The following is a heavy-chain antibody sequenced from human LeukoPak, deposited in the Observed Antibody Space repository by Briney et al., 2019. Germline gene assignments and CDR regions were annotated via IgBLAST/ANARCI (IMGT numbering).Heavy chain of an antibody. CDR1: GYTFTSYD. D-gene: IGHD2-2*02. CDR3: ARGRCSSTSCYTGSVWEGDY. J-gene: IGHJ4*02. Sequence: ASVKVSCKASGYTFTSYDINWVRQATGQGLEWMGWMNPNSGNTGYAQKFQGRVTITRNTSISTAYMELSSLRSEDTAVYYCARGRCSSTSCYTGSVWEGDYWGQGTLVTVSS. V-gene: IGHV1-8*03. CDR2: MNPNSGNT.